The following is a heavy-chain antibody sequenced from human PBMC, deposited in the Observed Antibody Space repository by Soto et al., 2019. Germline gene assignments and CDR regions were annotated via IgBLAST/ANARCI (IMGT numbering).Heavy chain of an antibody. V-gene: IGHV1-69*13. J-gene: IGHJ4*02. Sequence: ASVKVSCKASGGTFSSYAISWVRQAPGQGLEWMGGIIPIFGTANYAQKFQGRVTITADESTSTAYMELRSLRSEDTAVYYCARVEMIKFGGVIVIDAFDYWGQGTLVTVSS. CDR1: GGTFSSYA. CDR3: ARVEMIKFGGVIVIDAFDY. CDR2: IIPIFGTA. D-gene: IGHD3-16*02.